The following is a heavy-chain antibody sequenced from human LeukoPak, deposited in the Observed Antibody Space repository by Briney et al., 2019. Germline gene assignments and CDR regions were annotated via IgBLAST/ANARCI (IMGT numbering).Heavy chain of an antibody. CDR1: GVSISTYY. CDR3: SNGGASSQFLDY. CDR2: IYHSGST. D-gene: IGHD2-2*01. Sequence: SETLSLTCTVSGVSISTYYWSWIRQPPGKGLEWIGYIYHSGSTNYNPSLKSRVTISLDTSKNQFSLELSSVTAADTAVYYCSNGGASSQFLDYWGQGILVTVSS. J-gene: IGHJ4*02. V-gene: IGHV4-59*01.